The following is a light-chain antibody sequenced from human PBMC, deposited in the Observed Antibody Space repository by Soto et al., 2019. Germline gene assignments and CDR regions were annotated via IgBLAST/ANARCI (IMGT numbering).Light chain of an antibody. Sequence: QSALTQPASVSGSPGQSITISCTGTSSDVGGYNYVSWYQQHPGKAPKLMIYDVSNRPSGVSNRFSGSKSGNTASLTISGLQADDEADYCSSYICSITPCVFGTGTKLPDL. CDR3: SSYICSITPCV. J-gene: IGLJ1*01. CDR1: SSDVGGYNY. V-gene: IGLV2-14*01. CDR2: DVS.